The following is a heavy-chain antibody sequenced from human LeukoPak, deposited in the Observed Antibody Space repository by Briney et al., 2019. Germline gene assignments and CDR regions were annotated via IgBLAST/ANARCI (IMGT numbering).Heavy chain of an antibody. CDR2: INPNSGDT. D-gene: IGHD2-15*01. CDR1: GYTFTGYY. J-gene: IGHJ4*02. CDR3: ARDQAFVYCSGGTCYDDY. V-gene: IGHV1-2*02. Sequence: ASVKVSCKASGYTFTGYYMHWVRQAPGQGLEWMGSINPNSGDTHYAQKFQGRVTMTRDTSINTAYMELSRLRSDDTAVYYCARDQAFVYCSGGTCYDDYWGQGSLVTVSS.